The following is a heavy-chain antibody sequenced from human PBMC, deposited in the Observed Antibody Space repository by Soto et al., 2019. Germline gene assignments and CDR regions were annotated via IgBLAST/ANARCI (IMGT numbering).Heavy chain of an antibody. V-gene: IGHV3-7*01. CDR3: ARDHYYGSGSYFWDI. CDR2: IKQDGSEK. D-gene: IGHD3-10*01. Sequence: EVQLVESGGGLVQPGGSLRLSCAASGFTFSSYWMSWVRQAPGKGLEWVANIKQDGSEKYYVDSVKGRFTISRDNAKNSLYLQMNSQRAEDTAVYYCARDHYYGSGSYFWDIWGQGTMVTVSS. J-gene: IGHJ3*02. CDR1: GFTFSSYW.